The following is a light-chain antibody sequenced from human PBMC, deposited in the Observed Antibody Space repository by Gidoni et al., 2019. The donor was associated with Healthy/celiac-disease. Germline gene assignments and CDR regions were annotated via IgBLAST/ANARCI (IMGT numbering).Light chain of an antibody. CDR3: QQLNSYPLT. V-gene: IGKV1-9*01. Sequence: IQLTQSPSSLSASVGDRVTITCRASQGISSYLAWYQQKPGKAPKLLIYAASTLQSGVPSRCSGSGSGTDFTLTISSLQPEDFATYDCQQLNSYPLTFGGGTRVEIK. CDR1: QGISSY. CDR2: AAS. J-gene: IGKJ4*01.